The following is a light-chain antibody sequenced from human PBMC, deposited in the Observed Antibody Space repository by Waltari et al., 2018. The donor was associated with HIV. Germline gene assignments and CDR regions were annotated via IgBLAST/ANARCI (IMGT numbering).Light chain of an antibody. CDR3: CSFTKSDSLV. CDR1: SDDIGFSKF. V-gene: IGLV2-14*03. Sequence: ALIQPASVSGSPGQSITISCTVTSDDIGFSKFVSWSKQHPGKAPQLMFYGVGFRPSGVPSRFSGSRSGNTASLTIFGLQAEDEADYYCCSFTKSDSLVFGGGTKLTVL. J-gene: IGLJ2*01. CDR2: GVG.